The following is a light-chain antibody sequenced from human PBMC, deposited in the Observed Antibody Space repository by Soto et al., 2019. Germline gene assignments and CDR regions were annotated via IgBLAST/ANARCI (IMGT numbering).Light chain of an antibody. CDR3: CSYAGSYTFRYV. J-gene: IGLJ1*01. CDR2: DVS. Sequence: LAQPRSVSGSHGQSVTIFCTGTNSDVGGYNYVSWYQQHPGKALKLMIYDVSKRPSGVPDRFSGSKSGNTASLTISGLQAEDEADYYCCSYAGSYTFRYVFGTGTKVTVL. CDR1: NSDVGGYNY. V-gene: IGLV2-11*01.